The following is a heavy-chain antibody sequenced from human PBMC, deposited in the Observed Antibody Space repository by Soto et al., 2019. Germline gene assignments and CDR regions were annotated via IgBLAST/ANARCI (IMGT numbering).Heavy chain of an antibody. CDR1: GGSISSGGYY. Sequence: QVQLQESGPGLVKPSQTLSLTCTVSGGSISSGGYYWSWIRQHPGKGLEWIGYIYYSGSTYYNPSLKSRVTISVDTSKNQFSLKLSSVTAADTAVYYCARGVSYCGGRRTRGSCAFDIWGQGTMVTVSS. J-gene: IGHJ3*02. CDR3: ARGVSYCGGRRTRGSCAFDI. D-gene: IGHD2-21*01. V-gene: IGHV4-31*03. CDR2: IYYSGST.